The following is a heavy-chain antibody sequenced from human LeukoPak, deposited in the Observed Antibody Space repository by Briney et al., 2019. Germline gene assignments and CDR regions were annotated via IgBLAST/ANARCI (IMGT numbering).Heavy chain of an antibody. CDR3: ARDKQPGDN. CDR2: MYYSGSA. CDR1: GGSLSSYY. D-gene: IGHD5-18*01. Sequence: SETLSLTCTVSGGSLSSYYWSWIRQPPGKGLEWIGYMYYSGSADYNPSLKSRVTISVDTSKNQFSLKLRSVTAADTAVYYCARDKQPGDNWGQGTLVSVSS. V-gene: IGHV4-59*01. J-gene: IGHJ4*02.